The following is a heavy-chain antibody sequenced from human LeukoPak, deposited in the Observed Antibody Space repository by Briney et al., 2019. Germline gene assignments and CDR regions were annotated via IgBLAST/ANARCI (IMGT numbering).Heavy chain of an antibody. CDR1: GGAIRSHY. Sequence: SETLSLTCTVSGGAIRSHYWNWIRQPAGKGLEWIGRIYSSGYTNDNPSLKSRITMSVDMSKNQFSLRLNSENAADTAVYYCARGEHSVDSWGQGMLVAVSS. J-gene: IGHJ4*02. D-gene: IGHD1/OR15-1a*01. CDR3: ARGEHSVDS. V-gene: IGHV4-4*07. CDR2: IYSSGYT.